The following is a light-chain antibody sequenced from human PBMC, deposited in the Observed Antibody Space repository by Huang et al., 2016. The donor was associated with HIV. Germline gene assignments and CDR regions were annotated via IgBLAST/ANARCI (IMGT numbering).Light chain of an antibody. CDR3: LQDYTYPWT. CDR2: TAS. V-gene: IGKV1-6*01. Sequence: AIQMTQSPASLSASVADRVTITCRASQDIGNDLGWYQQRLGKAPKLLVSTASHLQRWVPSRCTGSGAGTHFTLTISGLQPEDFATYYCLQDYTYPWTFGQGTKVEI. J-gene: IGKJ1*01. CDR1: QDIGND.